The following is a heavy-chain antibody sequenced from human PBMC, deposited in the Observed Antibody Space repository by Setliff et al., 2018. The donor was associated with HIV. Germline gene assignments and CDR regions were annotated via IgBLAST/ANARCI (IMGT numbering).Heavy chain of an antibody. V-gene: IGHV1-46*01. J-gene: IGHJ6*03. D-gene: IGHD3-10*01. CDR2: INPSGGST. CDR1: GYTFTSYY. Sequence: ASVKVSCKASGYTFTSYYMHWVRQAPGQGLEWMGIINPSGGSTSYAQKFQGRVTITRDTSTSTVYMELSTLRAEDTAVYYCARDRAESYYYYYYYMDVWGKGTTVTVSS. CDR3: ARDRAESYYYYYYYMDV.